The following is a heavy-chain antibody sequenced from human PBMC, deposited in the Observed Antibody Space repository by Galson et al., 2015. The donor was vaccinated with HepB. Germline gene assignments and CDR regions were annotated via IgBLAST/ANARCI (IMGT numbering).Heavy chain of an antibody. CDR1: GFTLSSSYS. V-gene: IGHV3-48*02. D-gene: IGHD1-14*01. Sequence: SLRLSCAVSGFTLSSSYSINWVRQTPVRGLEWVAYFSSTTIYYGDSVKGRFTVSRDSAQNSFFLQMTSLRDEDTAVYYCATRERYYGMDVWGQGTTVTVSS. J-gene: IGHJ6*02. CDR3: ATRERYYGMDV. CDR2: FSSTTI.